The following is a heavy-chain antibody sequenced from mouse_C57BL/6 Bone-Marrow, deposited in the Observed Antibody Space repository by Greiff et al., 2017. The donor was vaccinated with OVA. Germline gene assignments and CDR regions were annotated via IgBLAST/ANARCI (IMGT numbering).Heavy chain of an antibody. CDR1: GYSITSGYY. CDR3: SRDQGNYLFDY. CDR2: ISYDGSN. Sequence: DVQLQESGPGLVKPSQSLSLTCSVTGYSITSGYYWNWIRPFPGNQLEWLGYISYDGSNNYNPSLKNRISITRDTSKNQFFLKLNSVTTEDTATDYCSRDQGNYLFDYWGQGTTLTVSS. V-gene: IGHV3-6*01. J-gene: IGHJ2*01. D-gene: IGHD2-1*01.